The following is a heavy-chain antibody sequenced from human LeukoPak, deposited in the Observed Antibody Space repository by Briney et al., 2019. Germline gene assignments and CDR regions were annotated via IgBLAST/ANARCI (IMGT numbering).Heavy chain of an antibody. CDR1: GGTFSSYA. CDR3: ARDSSGYYSVFDY. D-gene: IGHD3-22*01. J-gene: IGHJ4*02. Sequence: ASVKVSCKASGGTFSSYAISWVRQAPGQGLEWMGWISAYNGNTNYAQKLQGRVTMTTDTSTSTAYMELRSLRSDDTAVYYCARDSSGYYSVFDYWGQGTLVTVSS. CDR2: ISAYNGNT. V-gene: IGHV1-18*01.